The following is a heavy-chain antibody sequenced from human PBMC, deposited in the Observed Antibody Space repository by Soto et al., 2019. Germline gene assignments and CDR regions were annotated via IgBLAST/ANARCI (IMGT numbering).Heavy chain of an antibody. CDR3: AKGDGYGSGSYFDY. J-gene: IGHJ4*02. CDR2: ISGSGGST. CDR1: GFTFSSYA. D-gene: IGHD3-10*01. V-gene: IGHV3-23*01. Sequence: GGSLRLSCAASGFTFSSYAMSWVRQAPGKGLEWVSAISGSGGSTYYADSVKGRFTISRDNSKDTLYLQMNSLRAEDTAVYYCAKGDGYGSGSYFDYWGQGTLVTVSS.